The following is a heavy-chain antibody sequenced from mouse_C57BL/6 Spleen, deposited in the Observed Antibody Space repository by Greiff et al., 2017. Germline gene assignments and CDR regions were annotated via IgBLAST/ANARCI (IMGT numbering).Heavy chain of an antibody. J-gene: IGHJ2*01. CDR1: GFTFSDYG. CDR2: ISSGSSTI. Sequence: EVKLVESGGGLVKPGGSLKLSCAASGFTFSDYGMHWVRQAPEKGLEWVAYISSGSSTIYYAATVKGRFTISRDNAKNTLFLQMTSLRSEDTAMYYCARGDYYGSFFDDWGQGTTLTVSS. CDR3: ARGDYYGSFFDD. V-gene: IGHV5-17*01. D-gene: IGHD1-1*01.